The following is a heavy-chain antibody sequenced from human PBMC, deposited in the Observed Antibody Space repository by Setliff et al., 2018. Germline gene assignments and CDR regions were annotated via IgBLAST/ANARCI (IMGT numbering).Heavy chain of an antibody. CDR3: GAGLHGHYSDVWGSHLPTFHSYMDV. CDR1: GCTFSNSA. D-gene: IGHD3-16*02. J-gene: IGHJ6*03. Sequence: SVKVSCKASGCTFSNSAVQWVRQARGQRLEWIGSIVVGSANTNYAQNFQERVTITRDMSTGTAYMELTSLRSEDTAIYYCGAGLHGHYSDVWGSHLPTFHSYMDVWGKGTTVTVSS. V-gene: IGHV1-58*01. CDR2: IVVGSANT.